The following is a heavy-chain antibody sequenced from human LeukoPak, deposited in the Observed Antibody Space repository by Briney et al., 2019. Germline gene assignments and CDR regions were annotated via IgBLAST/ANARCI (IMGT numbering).Heavy chain of an antibody. CDR3: AREGEVIAAAYDY. CDR2: IIPILGIA. J-gene: IGHJ4*02. D-gene: IGHD6-13*01. V-gene: IGHV1-69*04. CDR1: GGTFSSYA. Sequence: SVKVSCKAPGGTFSSYAISWVRQAPGQGLEWMGRIIPILGIANYAQKFQGRVTITADKSTSTAYMELSSLRSEDTAVYYCAREGEVIAAAYDYWGQGTLVTVSS.